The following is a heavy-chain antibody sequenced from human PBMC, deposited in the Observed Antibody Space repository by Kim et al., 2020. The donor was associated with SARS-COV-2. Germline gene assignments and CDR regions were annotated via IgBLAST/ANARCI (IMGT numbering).Heavy chain of an antibody. CDR3: ARDRGSGSYYGAFLFDP. D-gene: IGHD1-26*01. J-gene: IGHJ5*02. CDR2: INTNTGNP. Sequence: ASVKVSCKASGYTFTSYAMNWVRQAPGQGLEWIGWINTNTGNPTYAQGFTGRFVFSLDTSVSTAYLQISSLKAEDTAVYYCARDRGSGSYYGAFLFDPWGQGTLVTVSS. V-gene: IGHV7-4-1*02. CDR1: GYTFTSYA.